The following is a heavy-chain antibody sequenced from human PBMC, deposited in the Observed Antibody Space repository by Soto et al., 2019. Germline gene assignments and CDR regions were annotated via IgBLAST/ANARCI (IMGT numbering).Heavy chain of an antibody. V-gene: IGHV3-23*01. CDR2: ISGSGGST. D-gene: IGHD3-10*01. Sequence: GGSLRLSCAASGFTFSDYYMRWIRQAPGKGLEWVSAISGSGGSTYYADSVKGRFTISRDNSKNTLYLQMNSLRAEDTAVYYCAASGSYYWFDYWGQGTLVTVSS. J-gene: IGHJ4*02. CDR3: AASGSYYWFDY. CDR1: GFTFSDYY.